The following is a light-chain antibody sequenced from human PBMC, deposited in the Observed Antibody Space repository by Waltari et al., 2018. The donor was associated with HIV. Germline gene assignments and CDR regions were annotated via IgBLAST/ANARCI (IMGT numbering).Light chain of an antibody. J-gene: IGLJ2*01. V-gene: IGLV2-14*01. CDR3: ASYTADDTIL. CDR2: EVD. CDR1: DRDVGFYNF. Sequence: SDLTQPASLSGFLGQSITISCTGGDRDVGFYNFISWYQQQPGKVPNLFLFEVDPRASGIPGLFSGSKSGNTASLTISGLQIEDEGLYFCASYTADDTILFGGGTTVTVL.